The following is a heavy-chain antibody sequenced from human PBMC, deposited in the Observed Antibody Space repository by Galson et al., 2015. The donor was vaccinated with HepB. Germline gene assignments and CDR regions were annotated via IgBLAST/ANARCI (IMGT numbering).Heavy chain of an antibody. CDR2: INQDGTQK. Sequence: SLRLSCAASGFTFRHYWMSWVRQAPGKGLQWVATINQDGTQKYYVDSVKGRFTISRDNAKNSLYLQMNSLRAEDTAVYYCARDPFIIMIFGVAGGEFDYWGQGAQLAVSS. J-gene: IGHJ4*02. V-gene: IGHV3-7*01. CDR3: ARDPFIIMIFGVAGGEFDY. CDR1: GFTFRHYW. D-gene: IGHD3-3*01.